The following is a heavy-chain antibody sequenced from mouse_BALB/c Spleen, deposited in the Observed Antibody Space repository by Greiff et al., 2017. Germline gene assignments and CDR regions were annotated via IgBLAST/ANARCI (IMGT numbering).Heavy chain of an antibody. CDR3: ARDYYGSRDY. Sequence: DVKLVESGGGLVQPGGSRKLSCAASGFTFSSFGMHWVRQAPEKGLEWVAYISSGSSTIYYADTVKGRFTISRDNPKNTLFLQMTSLRSEDTAMYYCARDYYGSRDYWGQGTTLTVSS. V-gene: IGHV5-17*02. CDR2: ISSGSSTI. D-gene: IGHD1-1*01. CDR1: GFTFSSFG. J-gene: IGHJ2*01.